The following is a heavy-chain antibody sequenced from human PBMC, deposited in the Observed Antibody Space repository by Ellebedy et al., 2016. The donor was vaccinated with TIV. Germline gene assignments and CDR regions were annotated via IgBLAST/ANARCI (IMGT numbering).Heavy chain of an antibody. V-gene: IGHV1-8*01. CDR2: ISAYNGNT. D-gene: IGHD3-22*01. CDR1: GYTFTSYD. Sequence: ASVKVSCKASGYTFTSYDINWVRQATGQGLEWMGWISAYNGNTNYAQKFQGRVTMTEDTSTDTAYMELSSLRSEDTAVYYCATDPLDYYDSSGYYYWGQGTLVTVSS. J-gene: IGHJ4*02. CDR3: ATDPLDYYDSSGYYY.